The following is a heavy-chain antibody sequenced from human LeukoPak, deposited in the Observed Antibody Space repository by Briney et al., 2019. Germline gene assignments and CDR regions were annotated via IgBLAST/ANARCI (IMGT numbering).Heavy chain of an antibody. Sequence: SETLSLTCAVYGGSFSGYYWSWIRQPPGKGLEWIGEINHSGSTNYNPSLKGRVTISVDTSKNQFSLKLSSVTAADTAVYYCARKKHLDYWGQGTLVTVSS. V-gene: IGHV4-34*01. CDR1: GGSFSGYY. CDR2: INHSGST. CDR3: ARKKHLDY. J-gene: IGHJ4*02.